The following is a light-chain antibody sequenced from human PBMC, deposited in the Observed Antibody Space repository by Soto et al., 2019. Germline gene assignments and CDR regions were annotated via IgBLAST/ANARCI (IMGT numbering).Light chain of an antibody. J-gene: IGKJ1*01. CDR1: QSVSDNY. CDR2: GAS. CDR3: QQCGSTPWT. Sequence: EILLTQSPGTLSLSPGEGATLSCRASQSVSDNYLAWYQQKPGQAPRLLIYGASSRATGIRDRFSGGGSGSDFTLTISRLEPEDFAVYYCQQCGSTPWTFGQGTKVEIK. V-gene: IGKV3-20*01.